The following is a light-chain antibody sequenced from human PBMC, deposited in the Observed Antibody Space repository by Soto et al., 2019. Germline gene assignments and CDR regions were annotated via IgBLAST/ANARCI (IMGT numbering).Light chain of an antibody. CDR1: QSIDSW. J-gene: IGKJ1*01. V-gene: IGKV1-5*03. CDR2: EAS. Sequence: DIKMTQSPSTLSASVGDRVTITCRASQSIDSWLAWFQQKPGKTPNLLIYEASSLESGVPYRFSGSGSGTAFTLTISSLQPDDFATYYCKQYSSYSAGTFGQGTKVEIK. CDR3: KQYSSYSAGT.